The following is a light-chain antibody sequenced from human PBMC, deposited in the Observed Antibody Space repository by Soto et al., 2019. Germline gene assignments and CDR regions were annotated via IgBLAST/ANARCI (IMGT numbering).Light chain of an antibody. J-gene: IGKJ1*01. CDR2: SAS. CDR1: QSVSSSY. CDR3: QQYENLPHT. V-gene: IGKV3-20*01. Sequence: EIVLTQSPGTLSLSPGERATLYCRASQSVSSSYLAWYQQKPGQAPRLLIYSASSRATGIPDRFSGSGSGTDFTLTVSRLEPDDFAVYYCQQYENLPHTFGQGTKVDIK.